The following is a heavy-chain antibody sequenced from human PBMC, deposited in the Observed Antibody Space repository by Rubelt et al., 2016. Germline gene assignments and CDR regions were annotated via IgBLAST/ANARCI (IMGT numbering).Heavy chain of an antibody. J-gene: IGHJ6*03. CDR1: GGSLSSYY. V-gene: IGHV4-4*07. CDR2: IYTSGST. CDR3: ARATYEFWSGYNTYYYYYYMDV. D-gene: IGHD3-3*01. Sequence: QLQLQESGPGLVQPSETLSLTCTVSGGSLSSYYWSWIRQPAGTGLEWIGPIYTSGSTTYNPPLKRRVTMSVATPQTQLYLKLSSVTGADTAVYYCARATYEFWSGYNTYYYYYYMDVWGKGTTVTVSS.